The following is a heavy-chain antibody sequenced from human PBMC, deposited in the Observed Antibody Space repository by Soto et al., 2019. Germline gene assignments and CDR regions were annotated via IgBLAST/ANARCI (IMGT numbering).Heavy chain of an antibody. V-gene: IGHV4-59*01. CDR3: ARLRYYDSTGYLDY. CDR1: GGSISSYY. CDR2: IYYSGST. Sequence: SETLSLTCTVSGGSISSYYWSWIRQPPGKGLEWIGYIYYSGSTNYNPSLKSRVTISVDTSKNQFSLRLSSVTAADTAVYYCARLRYYDSTGYLDYWGQGTLVTVSS. J-gene: IGHJ4*02. D-gene: IGHD3-22*01.